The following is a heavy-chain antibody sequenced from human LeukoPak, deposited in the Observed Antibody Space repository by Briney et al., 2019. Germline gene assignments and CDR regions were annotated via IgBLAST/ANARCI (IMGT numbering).Heavy chain of an antibody. J-gene: IGHJ4*02. D-gene: IGHD3-22*01. CDR3: AKDPTSPGDSSGGAWDY. Sequence: GGSLRLSCAASGFTVSSNYMSWVRQAPGKGLEWVSVIYSGGSTYYADSVKGRFTISRDNSKNTLYLQMNSLRAEDTAVYYCAKDPTSPGDSSGGAWDYWGQGTLVTVSS. V-gene: IGHV3-53*05. CDR2: IYSGGST. CDR1: GFTVSSNY.